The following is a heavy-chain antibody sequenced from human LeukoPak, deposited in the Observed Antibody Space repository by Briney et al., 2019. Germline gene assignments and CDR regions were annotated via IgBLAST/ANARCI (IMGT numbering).Heavy chain of an antibody. CDR1: GFTVSTTY. CDR3: ARKYSGCDPALDY. CDR2: IYTGGST. V-gene: IGHV3-66*01. J-gene: IGHJ4*02. Sequence: GGSLRLSCAASGFTVSTTYMSWVRQAPGKGLEWVSIIYTGGSTYYAHSVKGRFTISRDNSKNSLYLQMNSLRAEDTAVYYCARKYSGCDPALDYWGQGTLVTVSS. D-gene: IGHD5-12*01.